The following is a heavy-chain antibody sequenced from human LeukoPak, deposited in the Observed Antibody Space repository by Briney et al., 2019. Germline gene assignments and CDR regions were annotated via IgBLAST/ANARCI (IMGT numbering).Heavy chain of an antibody. Sequence: SESLSLTSTVSSGSLSSYCWSWIRHPPEKGLEWIGYIYYSGSTNYHPSLKSRATISVDTSKNQFSLKLSSVTAADTAGYYCATGNWPYFDYWGQGTLVTVSS. J-gene: IGHJ4*02. CDR3: ATGNWPYFDY. V-gene: IGHV4-59*08. CDR2: IYYSGST. CDR1: SGSLSSYC. D-gene: IGHD1-1*01.